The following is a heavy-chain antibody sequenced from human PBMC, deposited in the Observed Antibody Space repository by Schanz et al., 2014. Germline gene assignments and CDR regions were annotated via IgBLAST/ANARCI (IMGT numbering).Heavy chain of an antibody. D-gene: IGHD3-22*01. V-gene: IGHV3-23*04. Sequence: AQLVESGGGVVQPGRSRRLSCEASGFTFSSYGMHWVRQAPGKGLEWVSGIGGSGDSTHYADSVKGRFIISRDNSKNTLYLQMNSLRAEDTAVYYCAKDGRLPYYGTGSDFDYWGQGTLVAVSS. CDR2: IGGSGDST. J-gene: IGHJ4*02. CDR1: GFTFSSYG. CDR3: AKDGRLPYYGTGSDFDY.